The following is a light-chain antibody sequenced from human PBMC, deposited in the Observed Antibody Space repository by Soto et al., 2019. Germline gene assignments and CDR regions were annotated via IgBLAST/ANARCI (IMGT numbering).Light chain of an antibody. CDR2: DVN. J-gene: IGLJ3*02. Sequence: QSALTQPRSVSGSPGQSGTISCTGTSSDVDTYNYVSWYQQHPGKAPKLIIYDVNKRPSGVPDRFSGSRSGSVASLTISGLQAEDETDYYCCSSAGTYTWVFGGGTQLTVL. CDR3: CSSAGTYTWV. CDR1: SSDVDTYNY. V-gene: IGLV2-11*01.